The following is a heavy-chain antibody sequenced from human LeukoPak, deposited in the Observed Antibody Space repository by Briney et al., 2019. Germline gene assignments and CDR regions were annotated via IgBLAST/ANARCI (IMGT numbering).Heavy chain of an antibody. CDR3: ARLWYYDSSGYFDDY. Sequence: SETLSLTCTVSGGSISSSSYYWGWIRQPPGKGLEWIGSIYYSGSTYYNPSLKSRVTISVDTSKNQFSLKLSSVTAADTAVYYCARLWYYDSSGYFDDYWGQGTLVTVSS. CDR2: IYYSGST. D-gene: IGHD3-22*01. CDR1: GGSISSSSYY. J-gene: IGHJ4*02. V-gene: IGHV4-39*07.